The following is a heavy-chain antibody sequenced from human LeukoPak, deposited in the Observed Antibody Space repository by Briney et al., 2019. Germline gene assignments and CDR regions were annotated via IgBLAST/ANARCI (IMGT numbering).Heavy chain of an antibody. CDR3: ATPKRSGVSFDY. CDR1: GFTVTGNY. J-gene: IGHJ4*02. CDR2: IYSDGGT. Sequence: GGSLRLSCAASGFTVTGNYMSWVRQAPGKGLEWVSIIYSDGGTKYTDSVKGRFTISRDNSKNTLYLQMNSLRAEDTALYYCATPKRSGVSFDYWGQGTLVTVSS. V-gene: IGHV3-66*01. D-gene: IGHD3-10*01.